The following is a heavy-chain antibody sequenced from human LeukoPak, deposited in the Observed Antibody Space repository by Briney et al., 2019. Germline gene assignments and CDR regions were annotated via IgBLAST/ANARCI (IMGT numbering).Heavy chain of an antibody. CDR2: ISSSSGYI. CDR3: ARTQKGSSGYYFPFDF. CDR1: GFTFSSYG. D-gene: IGHD3-22*01. Sequence: GGSLRLSCAASGFTFSSYGMSWVRQAPGKGLEWVSSISSSSGYIYYADSVKGRFTISRDNAKNSLYLQMNSLRAEDTAVYYCARTQKGSSGYYFPFDFWGQGTLVTVSS. J-gene: IGHJ4*02. V-gene: IGHV3-21*01.